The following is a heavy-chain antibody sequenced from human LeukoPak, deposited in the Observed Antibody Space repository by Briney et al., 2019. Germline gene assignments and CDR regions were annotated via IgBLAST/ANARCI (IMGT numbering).Heavy chain of an antibody. V-gene: IGHV3-7*01. Sequence: GGSLRLSCAASGFTFATFWMSWVREAPGEGLQWVANINQDGSVKYYADSLKGRFTISRDNAKNSVFLHMNSLRAEDTAVYYCARDRHFYLWGRGTLVTVSS. J-gene: IGHJ2*01. CDR1: GFTFATFW. CDR3: ARDRHFYL. CDR2: INQDGSVK.